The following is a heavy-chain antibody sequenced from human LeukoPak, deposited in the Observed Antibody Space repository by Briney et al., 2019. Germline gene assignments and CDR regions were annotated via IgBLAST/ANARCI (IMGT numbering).Heavy chain of an antibody. CDR3: ARDPGTGTFYYYYYMDV. J-gene: IGHJ6*03. CDR2: INPNTGGT. D-gene: IGHD1-1*01. V-gene: IGHV1-2*02. CDR1: GYTFTGYY. Sequence: ASVKVSCKASGYTFTGYYMHWVRQAPGQGLEWMGWINPNTGGTNYAQRFQGRVTMTRDTSISTAYMELSSLRSDDTAVYYCARDPGTGTFYYYYYMDVWGKGTTVTVSS.